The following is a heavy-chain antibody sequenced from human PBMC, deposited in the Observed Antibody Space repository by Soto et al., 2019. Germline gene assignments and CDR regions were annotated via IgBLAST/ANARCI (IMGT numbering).Heavy chain of an antibody. D-gene: IGHD4-17*01. V-gene: IGHV4-34*01. CDR2: ITHRGSP. CDR3: ARIPGSDYSDPHDY. Sequence: QVQLQQWGAGLLKPSETLSLTCAVYGGSFSGYHWTWIRQPPGRGLEWIGEITHRGSPNYKSSLKSRVTISIDTSKNQFSLNLRSVTAADTAVYFCARIPGSDYSDPHDYWGQGTLVTVSS. CDR1: GGSFSGYH. J-gene: IGHJ4*02.